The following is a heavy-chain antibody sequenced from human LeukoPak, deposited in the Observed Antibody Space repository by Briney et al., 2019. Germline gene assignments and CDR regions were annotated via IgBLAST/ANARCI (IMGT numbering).Heavy chain of an antibody. J-gene: IGHJ3*02. Sequence: GGSLRLSCAASGFTFSSYAMSWVRQAPGKGLECISGFSGSGGSTYYADSVKGRFTISRDNSKNTLYLQMNSLRAEDTAVYYCARAFEYSYYYDSSGYSVDGFDIWGQGTMVTVSS. D-gene: IGHD3-22*01. CDR3: ARAFEYSYYYDSSGYSVDGFDI. CDR1: GFTFSSYA. V-gene: IGHV3-23*01. CDR2: FSGSGGST.